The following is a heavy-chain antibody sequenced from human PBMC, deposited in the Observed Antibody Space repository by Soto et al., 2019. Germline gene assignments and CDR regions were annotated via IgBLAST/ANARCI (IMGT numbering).Heavy chain of an antibody. D-gene: IGHD3-10*01. CDR3: AVEVRRSNQFDH. CDR2: ISAYNGET. J-gene: IGHJ4*02. CDR1: GYTFTSYG. Sequence: ASVKVSCKASGYTFTSYGISWVRQVPGQGLEWMGWISAYNGETIYAQRFQGRVTMTEESSADTPYMELSSLRSEDTAVYYCAVEVRRSNQFDHWGQGTMVTVSS. V-gene: IGHV1-18*04.